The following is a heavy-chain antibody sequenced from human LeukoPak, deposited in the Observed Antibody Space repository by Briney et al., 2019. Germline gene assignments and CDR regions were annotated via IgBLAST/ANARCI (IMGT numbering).Heavy chain of an antibody. CDR3: ARGTGSSDNWFDP. J-gene: IGHJ5*02. Sequence: GALRLSCAASGFTVSSNYMSWVRQAPGKGLEWVSVIYSGGSTYYADSVKSRFTISRDNSKNTLYLQMNSLRAEDTAVYYCARGTGSSDNWFDPWGQGTLVTVSS. V-gene: IGHV3-53*01. D-gene: IGHD1-1*01. CDR1: GFTVSSNY. CDR2: IYSGGST.